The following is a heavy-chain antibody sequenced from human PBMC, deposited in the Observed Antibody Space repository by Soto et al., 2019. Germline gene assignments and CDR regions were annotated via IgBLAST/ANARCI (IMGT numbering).Heavy chain of an antibody. CDR3: ARGGRYCTNGICPGSYDGMEV. D-gene: IGHD2-8*01. CDR1: TCISNH. Sequence: TCISNHMNLDRQAPGKGLEWVAVIWYDGSNKYYADSVKGRFTISRDNPKNTLYLQMNSLRAEDTAVYYCARGGRYCTNGICPGSYDGMEVWRPVTTVTVS. J-gene: IGHJ6*02. CDR2: IWYDGSNK. V-gene: IGHV3-33*01.